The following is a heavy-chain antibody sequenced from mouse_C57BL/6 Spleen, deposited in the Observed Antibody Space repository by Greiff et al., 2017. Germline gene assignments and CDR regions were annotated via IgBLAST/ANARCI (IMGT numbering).Heavy chain of an antibody. CDR1: GFTFTDYY. J-gene: IGHJ2*01. D-gene: IGHD4-1*02. Sequence: EVQGVESGGGLVQPGGSLSLSCAASGFTFTDYYMSWVRQPPGKALEWLGFIRNKANGYTTEYSASVKGRFTISRDNSQSILYLQMNALRAEDSATYYFARSSTVTSYYDYWGQGTTLTVSS. CDR2: IRNKANGYTT. CDR3: ARSSTVTSYYDY. V-gene: IGHV7-3*01.